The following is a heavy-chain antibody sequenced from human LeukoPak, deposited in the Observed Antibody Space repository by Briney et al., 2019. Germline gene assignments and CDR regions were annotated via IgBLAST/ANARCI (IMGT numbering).Heavy chain of an antibody. D-gene: IGHD3-22*01. J-gene: IGHJ6*02. CDR2: INPSSGGT. Sequence: ASVKVSCKASGYTFTGYYMHWVRQAPGQGLEWMGWINPSSGGTNYAQKFQGRVTMTRDTSISTAYMELRSLRSDDTAVYYCARDPITMIVAYYYGMDVWGQGTTVTVSS. CDR3: ARDPITMIVAYYYGMDV. V-gene: IGHV1-2*02. CDR1: GYTFTGYY.